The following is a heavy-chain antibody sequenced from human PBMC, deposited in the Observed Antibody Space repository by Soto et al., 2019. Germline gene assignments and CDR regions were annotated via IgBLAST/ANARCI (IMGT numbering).Heavy chain of an antibody. CDR2: IYYSGST. V-gene: IGHV4-59*12. D-gene: IGHD2-15*01. CDR1: GGSISNYY. J-gene: IGHJ4*02. Sequence: PSETLSLTCIVSGGSISNYYWSWIRQPPGKGLEWIGYIYYSGSTNYNPSLQSRVTISVDTSKNQFSLKLSSVTAADTAVYYCARGQVEAAQHWGQGTLVTVSS. CDR3: ARGQVEAAQH.